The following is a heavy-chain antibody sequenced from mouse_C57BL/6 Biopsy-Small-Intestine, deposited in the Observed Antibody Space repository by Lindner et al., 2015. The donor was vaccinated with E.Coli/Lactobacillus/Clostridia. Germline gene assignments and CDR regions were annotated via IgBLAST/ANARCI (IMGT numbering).Heavy chain of an antibody. Sequence: SVKVSCKVSGHTITELSIHWVRQAPGKGLEWVGGFHPEEVQRKYAPKFQGRVTMTEDSSTNTAYMEMRRLRSEDTAVYYCATDPLYGMYVYYGMDVWGQGTTVTVSS. CDR3: ATDPLYGMYVYYGMDV. D-gene: IGHD1-1*01. CDR1: GHTITELS. J-gene: IGHJ1*01. CDR2: FHPEEVQR. V-gene: IGHV1-84*02.